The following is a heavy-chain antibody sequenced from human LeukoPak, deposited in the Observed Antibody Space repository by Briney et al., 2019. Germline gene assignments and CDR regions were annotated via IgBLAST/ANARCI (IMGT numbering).Heavy chain of an antibody. CDR3: ARMVRGVIDHWFDP. D-gene: IGHD3-10*01. Sequence: SGGSLRLSCAASGFTVSSNYMSWVRQAPGKGLEWVSVIYSGGSTYYADSVKGRFTISRDNSKNTLYLQMNSLRAEDTAVYYCARMVRGVIDHWFDPWGQGTLVTVSS. CDR1: GFTVSSNY. V-gene: IGHV3-53*01. CDR2: IYSGGST. J-gene: IGHJ5*02.